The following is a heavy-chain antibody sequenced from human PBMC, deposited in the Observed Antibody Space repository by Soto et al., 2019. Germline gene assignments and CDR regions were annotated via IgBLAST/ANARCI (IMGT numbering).Heavy chain of an antibody. Sequence: QVQLVESGGGLVKPGGSLRLSCAASGFTFRDYYMSWIRQAPGKGLEWVSYISSSGSAIYYADSVKGRFTISRDNAKNSLYLQMNSLRAEDTAVYYCASMPIYDWVDYYSYGMDVWGQGTTVTVSS. CDR3: ASMPIYDWVDYYSYGMDV. D-gene: IGHD5-12*01. CDR2: ISSSGSAI. V-gene: IGHV3-11*01. J-gene: IGHJ6*02. CDR1: GFTFRDYY.